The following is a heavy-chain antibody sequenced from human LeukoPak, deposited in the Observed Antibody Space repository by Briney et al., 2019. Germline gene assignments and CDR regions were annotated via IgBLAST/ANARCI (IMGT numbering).Heavy chain of an antibody. Sequence: GGSLRLSCAASGFTFSNYGMHWVRQAPGRGLEWVAFIRFDGRNKYYEASVKGRFTISRDNSKNTLYLQMNSLRAEDTAVYYCARDQPPPRYSYVVHGAFDIWGQGTMVTVSS. D-gene: IGHD5-18*01. V-gene: IGHV3-30*02. CDR2: IRFDGRNK. CDR3: ARDQPPPRYSYVVHGAFDI. J-gene: IGHJ3*02. CDR1: GFTFSNYG.